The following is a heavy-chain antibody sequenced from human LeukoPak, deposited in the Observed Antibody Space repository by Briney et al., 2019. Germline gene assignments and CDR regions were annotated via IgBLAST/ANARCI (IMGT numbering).Heavy chain of an antibody. D-gene: IGHD5-24*01. J-gene: IGHJ4*02. CDR2: MKEDGSQK. CDR1: GFTFGGYW. V-gene: IGHV3-7*01. Sequence: GGSLRLSCAASGFTFGGYWMNWVRQSPGKGLEWVARMKEDGSQKNYADSVKGRFTISRDNAGNPLYLQMNNLRPEDTALYYCESSRGYWGQGTLVTVSS. CDR3: ESSRGY.